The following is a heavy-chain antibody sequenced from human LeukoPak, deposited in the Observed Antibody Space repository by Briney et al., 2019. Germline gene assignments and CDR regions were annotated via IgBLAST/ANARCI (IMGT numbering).Heavy chain of an antibody. CDR3: ARDFCSGGSCYSYFHY. D-gene: IGHD2-15*01. J-gene: IGHJ4*02. V-gene: IGHV4-59*01. CDR2: IYSSGGT. CDR1: GGSISGYY. Sequence: SETLSLTCSVSGGSISGYYRSWIRQPPGKGLEWIGYIYSSGGTNYNPSLKSRVTISLDTSKNQFSLRLSSVTAADTAVYYCARDFCSGGSCYSYFHYWGQGTLVTVSS.